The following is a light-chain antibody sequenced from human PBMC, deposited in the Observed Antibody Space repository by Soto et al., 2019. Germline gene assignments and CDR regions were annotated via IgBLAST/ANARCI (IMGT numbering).Light chain of an antibody. CDR2: EVS. Sequence: QSALTQPASVSGSPGQSITISCTGTSSDVGGYNYVSWYQQHPGKAPKLMIYEVSNRPSGVSNRFSGSKSGNTASLTISGRHAEDEADYYCSSYTSSSTWVFGGGTKLTVL. CDR1: SSDVGGYNY. J-gene: IGLJ3*02. CDR3: SSYTSSSTWV. V-gene: IGLV2-14*01.